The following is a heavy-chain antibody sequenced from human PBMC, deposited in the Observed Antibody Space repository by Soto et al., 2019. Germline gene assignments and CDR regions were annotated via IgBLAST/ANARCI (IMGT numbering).Heavy chain of an antibody. CDR2: IYPGDSDT. J-gene: IGHJ2*01. CDR3: TRLVRAAGTVHFDL. D-gene: IGHD6-13*01. V-gene: IGHV5-51*03. Sequence: EVQLVQSGAEVQKPGGSLTISCKGSGYSFTSYWIGWVRQMSGKGLEWMGIIYPGDSDTRYSPSFKGQVTISADKSISTAYLQWSSLNASDTAMYYCTRLVRAAGTVHFDLWGRGTLVTASS. CDR1: GYSFTSYW.